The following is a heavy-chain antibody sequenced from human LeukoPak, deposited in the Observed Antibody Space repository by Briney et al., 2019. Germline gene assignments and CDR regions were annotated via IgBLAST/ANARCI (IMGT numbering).Heavy chain of an antibody. CDR2: IYSGGST. CDR1: RFTVSSYY. V-gene: IGHV3-66*01. CDR3: ARSYSNHLFGMDV. D-gene: IGHD4-11*01. J-gene: IGHJ6*02. Sequence: GVSVSLLCAASRFTVSSYYMTWVRPAPGKGLEGGSVIYSGGSTYSADSVKGRVAISRDNSKSTVFLQMNSVRAEDTAVYYCARSYSNHLFGMDVWGQGTTVTVSS.